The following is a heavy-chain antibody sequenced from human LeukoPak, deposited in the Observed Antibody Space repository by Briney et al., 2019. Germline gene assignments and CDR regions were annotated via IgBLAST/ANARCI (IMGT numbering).Heavy chain of an antibody. CDR1: GFTFSSYG. V-gene: IGHV3-23*01. CDR2: LGPTGRST. D-gene: IGHD1-26*01. J-gene: IGHJ4*02. Sequence: GGSLRLSCSVSGFTFSSYGMTWVRQAPGKGLEWVSALGPTGRSTYYADSVKGRFTISRDNSKNTLYLQMNSLRADDTAVYYCARVIGYVGAREIDYWGQGTLVTVSS. CDR3: ARVIGYVGAREIDY.